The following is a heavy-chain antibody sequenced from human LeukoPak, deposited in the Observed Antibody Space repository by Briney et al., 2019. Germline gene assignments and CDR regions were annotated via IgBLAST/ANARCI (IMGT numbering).Heavy chain of an antibody. V-gene: IGHV5-51*01. CDR2: IYPGDSDT. CDR3: ARRYYYDSSGYWGPYYFDY. Sequence: GESLQISCQGSGYSFTSYWIGWVRQMPGKGLEWMGIIYPGDSDTRYSPSFQGQVTISADKSISTAYLQWSSLKASDTAMYYCARRYYYDSSGYWGPYYFDYWGQGTLVTVSS. CDR1: GYSFTSYW. D-gene: IGHD3-22*01. J-gene: IGHJ4*02.